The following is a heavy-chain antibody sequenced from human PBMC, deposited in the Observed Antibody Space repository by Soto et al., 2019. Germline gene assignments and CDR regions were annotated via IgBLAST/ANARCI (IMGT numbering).Heavy chain of an antibody. J-gene: IGHJ5*02. D-gene: IGHD2-2*01. CDR2: INPNSGGT. CDR1: GYTFTGYY. V-gene: IGHV1-2*02. CDR3: ARGRGYCSSTSCFGGSWFDP. Sequence: ASVKVSCKASGYTFTGYYMHWVRQAPGQGLEWMGWINPNSGGTNYAQKFQDRVTMTRDTSISTAYMELSRLRSDDTAVYYCARGRGYCSSTSCFGGSWFDPWGQGTLVTVSS.